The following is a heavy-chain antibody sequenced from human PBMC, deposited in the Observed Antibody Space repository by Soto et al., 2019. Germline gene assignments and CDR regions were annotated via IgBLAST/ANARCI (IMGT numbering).Heavy chain of an antibody. V-gene: IGHV5-51*01. Sequence: LGESLKISCKGSGYSFTSYWIGWVRQMPGKGLEWMGIIYPGDSDTRYSPSFQGQVTISADKSISTAYLQWSSLKASDTAMYYCARQYDSSGYYYHKEHRDAFDIWGQGTMVTVSS. CDR2: IYPGDSDT. CDR1: GYSFTSYW. J-gene: IGHJ3*02. CDR3: ARQYDSSGYYYHKEHRDAFDI. D-gene: IGHD3-22*01.